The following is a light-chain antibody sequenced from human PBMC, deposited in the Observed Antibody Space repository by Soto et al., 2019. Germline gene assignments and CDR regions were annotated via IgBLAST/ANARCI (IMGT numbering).Light chain of an antibody. J-gene: IGKJ1*01. CDR2: DSS. CDR3: QQYNTFPWT. Sequence: DIQMTQSPSTLPASVGDRVTITCRASQSLSGYLAWYQQKPGKAPKVLIFDSSNLESGVPSRFSGSGSGTDFTLAISSLQPDDFANYYCQQYNTFPWTFGQGNKVDIK. CDR1: QSLSGY. V-gene: IGKV1-5*01.